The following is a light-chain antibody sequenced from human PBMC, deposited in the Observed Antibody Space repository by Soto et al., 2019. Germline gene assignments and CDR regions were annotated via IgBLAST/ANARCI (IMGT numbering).Light chain of an antibody. CDR3: QQYGSSPT. CDR1: QSVSSSY. Sequence: EIVLTQSPGTLSLSPGERATLSCRSSQSVSSSYLAWYQQKPGQAPRLLIYDVSSRATGIPDRFSGSGSGTDFTLTSSRLEPEYFAVYYCQQYGSSPTFGQGTKVEIK. CDR2: DVS. J-gene: IGKJ1*01. V-gene: IGKV3-20*01.